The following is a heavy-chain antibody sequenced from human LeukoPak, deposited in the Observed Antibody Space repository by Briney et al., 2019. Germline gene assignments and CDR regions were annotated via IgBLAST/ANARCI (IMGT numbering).Heavy chain of an antibody. D-gene: IGHD4-17*01. CDR2: ISAYNGNT. CDR1: GYTFTSYG. V-gene: IGHV1-18*01. CDR3: ARVRATVTFQDNWFDP. Sequence: GASVKVSCKASGYTFTSYGISWVRQAPGQGLEWMGWISAYNGNTNYAQELQGRVTMTTDTSTSTAYMELRSLRSDDTAVYYCARVRATVTFQDNWFDPWGQGTLVTVSS. J-gene: IGHJ5*02.